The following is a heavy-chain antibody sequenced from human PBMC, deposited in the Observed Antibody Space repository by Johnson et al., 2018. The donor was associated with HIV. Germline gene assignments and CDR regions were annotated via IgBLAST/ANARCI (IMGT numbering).Heavy chain of an antibody. V-gene: IGHV3-23*04. J-gene: IGHJ3*01. Sequence: MQLVESGGGLVKPGGSLRLSCAASGFTFSSYAMSWVRQAPGKGLEWVSAISGSGGSTYYADSVKGRFTISRDNSKNTLYLQMNSLRAEDTAVYYCAKRSGSFYGAYDRWGQGTMVTVSA. CDR2: ISGSGGST. CDR3: AKRSGSFYGAYDR. D-gene: IGHD1-26*01. CDR1: GFTFSSYA.